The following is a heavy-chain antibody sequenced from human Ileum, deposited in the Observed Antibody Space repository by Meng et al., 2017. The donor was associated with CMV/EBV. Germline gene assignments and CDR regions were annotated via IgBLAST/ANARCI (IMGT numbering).Heavy chain of an antibody. CDR2: INPDSGGT. J-gene: IGHJ4*02. V-gene: IGHV1-2*02. CDR1: GYTFIDHY. Sequence: ASVKVSCKASGYTFIDHYIHWVRQAPRQGLEWTGWINPDSGGTNYARKFQGRVTMTRDTSISTAYMELSRLTSDDTAVYYCARYRVDIVATTPFDYWGQGTLVTVSS. D-gene: IGHD5-12*01. CDR3: ARYRVDIVATTPFDY.